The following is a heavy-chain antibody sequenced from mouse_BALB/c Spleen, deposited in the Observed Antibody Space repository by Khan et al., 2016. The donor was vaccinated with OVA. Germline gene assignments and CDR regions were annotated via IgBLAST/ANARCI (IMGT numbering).Heavy chain of an antibody. V-gene: IGHV2-6-7*01. Sequence: QVQLKESGPGLVAPSQSLSITCTVSGFSLTGYGVNWVRQPPGKGLEWLGMIWGDGSTDYNSVLKSRLSICKDNSKSQVFLKMNSLQTDDTARYYCARAYYGNYREAMDYWGQGTSVTVSS. CDR3: ARAYYGNYREAMDY. J-gene: IGHJ4*01. CDR2: IWGDGST. CDR1: GFSLTGYG. D-gene: IGHD2-10*01.